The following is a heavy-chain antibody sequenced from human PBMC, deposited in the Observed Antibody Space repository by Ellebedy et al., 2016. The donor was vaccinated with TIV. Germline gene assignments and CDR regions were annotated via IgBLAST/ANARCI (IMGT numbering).Heavy chain of an antibody. D-gene: IGHD1-1*01. J-gene: IGHJ5*01. CDR3: ARRTTTGAYNWFDS. V-gene: IGHV4-4*07. Sequence: SETLSLTXNFSGGSISSSCWAWIRQPAGKGLEWIGRIYTSGSTNYNPSLKSQVTMSIDTSKNQFSLNLNSVTAADTAVYYCARRTTTGAYNWFDSWGQGTLVTVSS. CDR1: GGSISSSC. CDR2: IYTSGST.